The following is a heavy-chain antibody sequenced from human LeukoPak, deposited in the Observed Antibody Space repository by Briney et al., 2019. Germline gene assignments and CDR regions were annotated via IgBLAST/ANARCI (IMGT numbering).Heavy chain of an antibody. CDR1: GGSISSYY. CDR2: IYYSGST. J-gene: IGHJ6*03. Sequence: SETLSLTCTVSGGSISSYYWSWIRQPPGKGLEWIGYIYYSGSTNYNPSLKSRVTISVDTSKNQFSLKLSSVTAADTAVYYCARDRRVVIDDDYYYYMDVWGKGTTVTVSS. CDR3: ARDRRVVIDDDYYYYMDV. D-gene: IGHD3-3*01. V-gene: IGHV4-59*01.